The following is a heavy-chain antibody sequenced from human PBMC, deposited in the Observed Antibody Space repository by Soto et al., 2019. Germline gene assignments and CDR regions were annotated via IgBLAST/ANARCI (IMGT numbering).Heavy chain of an antibody. CDR1: GDKFSTYA. CDR2: IITFFGAA. CDR3: ARGGKERFRGSGMDV. V-gene: IGHV1-69*01. D-gene: IGHD1-1*01. Sequence: QVQLVQSGAEVRKPGSSVRVACKASGDKFSTYAINWVRLVPGQGLEWLGGIITFFGAAMYAQKFQGRVTITGDESATTAYLELTSLRSEDTAVYYCARGGKERFRGSGMDVWGQGTTVTVSS. J-gene: IGHJ6*02.